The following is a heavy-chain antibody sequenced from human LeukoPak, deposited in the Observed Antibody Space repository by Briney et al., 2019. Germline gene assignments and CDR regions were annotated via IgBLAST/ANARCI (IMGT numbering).Heavy chain of an antibody. Sequence: GASVKVSCKASGYTFTGYYMHWVRQAPGQGLEWMEWINPNSGGTNYAQKFQGRVTMTRDTSISTAYMELSRLRSDDTAVYYCAWDSSGWYIFDYWGQGTLVTVSS. CDR3: AWDSSGWYIFDY. V-gene: IGHV1-2*02. D-gene: IGHD6-19*01. CDR1: GYTFTGYY. J-gene: IGHJ4*02. CDR2: INPNSGGT.